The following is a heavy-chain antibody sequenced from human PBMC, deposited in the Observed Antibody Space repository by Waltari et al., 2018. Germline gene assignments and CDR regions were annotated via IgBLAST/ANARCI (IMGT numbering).Heavy chain of an antibody. CDR1: GGPFGGYG. CDR2: IIPIFGIP. CDR3: ATHKLGISQHYYPMGA. D-gene: IGHD3-3*02. J-gene: IGHJ6*03. V-gene: IGHV1-69*12. Sequence: VQLVQSGAEVRTPGSSVKVSCKASGGPFGGYGISWVRLVPGQRLEWLGLIIPIFGIPDYSQKFQDRLTITADESTSTAYMELSSLTSEDTAIYFCATHKLGISQHYYPMGAWGKGTTVTISS.